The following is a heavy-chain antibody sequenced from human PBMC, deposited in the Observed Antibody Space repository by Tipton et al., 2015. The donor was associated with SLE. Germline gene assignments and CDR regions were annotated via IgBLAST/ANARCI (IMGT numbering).Heavy chain of an antibody. V-gene: IGHV4-39*07. J-gene: IGHJ4*02. Sequence: TLSLTCTVSGGSISSSGHYWGWIRQPPGKGLEWIGNIYYSGSTYYNPSLKSRVTISVDTSKNQFSLKLNSVTAADTAVYYCARGNGYNYYWGQGTLVTVSS. CDR1: GGSISSSGHY. CDR3: ARGNGYNYY. CDR2: IYYSGST. D-gene: IGHD5-24*01.